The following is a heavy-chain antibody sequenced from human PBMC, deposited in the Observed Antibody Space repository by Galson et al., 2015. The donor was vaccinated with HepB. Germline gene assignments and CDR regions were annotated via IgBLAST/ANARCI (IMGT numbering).Heavy chain of an antibody. CDR2: IIPIFGTA. D-gene: IGHD3-22*01. V-gene: IGHV1-69*13. CDR1: GGTFSSYA. CDR3: ARYSSAYYYDSSGRRRADAFDI. J-gene: IGHJ3*02. Sequence: SVKVSCKASGGTFSSYAISWVRLAPGQGLEWMGGIIPIFGTANYAQKFQGRVTITADESTSTAYMELSSLRSEDTAVYYCARYSSAYYYDSSGRRRADAFDIWGQGTMVTVSS.